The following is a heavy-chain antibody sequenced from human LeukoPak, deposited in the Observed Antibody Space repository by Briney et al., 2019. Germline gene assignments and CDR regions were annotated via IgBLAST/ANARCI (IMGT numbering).Heavy chain of an antibody. CDR2: INPNGGGT. CDR1: GYTFTGYY. J-gene: IGHJ4*02. V-gene: IGHV1-2*02. CDR3: AREAYSSSCPDY. Sequence: ASVKVSCKASGYTFTGYYMHWVRQAPGQGLEWMGWINPNGGGTNYAQKFQGRVTMTRDTSISTAYMELSRLRSDDTAVYYCAREAYSSSCPDYWGQGTLVTVSS. D-gene: IGHD6-6*01.